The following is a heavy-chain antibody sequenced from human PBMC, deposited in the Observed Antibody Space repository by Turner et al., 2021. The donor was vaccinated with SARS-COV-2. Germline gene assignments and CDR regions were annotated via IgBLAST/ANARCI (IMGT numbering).Heavy chain of an antibody. CDR3: ASPGGNSGWFFAYDI. J-gene: IGHJ3*02. Sequence: QLQLQESGPGLVKPSETLSLTCTVSGGSLSSSSYYWGWIRQPPGKGLEWIGSMYYSGSTYYNPSLKSRVTISVDTSKNQCSLKLNSVTAADTAVYYCASPGGNSGWFFAYDIWGQGTMVTVSS. D-gene: IGHD6-19*01. CDR1: GGSLSSSSYY. CDR2: MYYSGST. V-gene: IGHV4-39*01.